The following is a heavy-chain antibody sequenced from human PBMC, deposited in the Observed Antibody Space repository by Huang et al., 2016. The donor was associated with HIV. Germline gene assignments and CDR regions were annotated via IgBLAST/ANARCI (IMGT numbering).Heavy chain of an antibody. D-gene: IGHD2-21*01. CDR3: ARVPSGLYSDY. CDR2: GGGYSSFT. CDR1: GYTFSIYG. J-gene: IGHJ4*02. Sequence: VQLVQYGPEVKKPGDSVKVSCKASGYTFSIYGISWVRQAPGQGPEWMGRGGGYSSFTTTSRRIQGKVTMATDTATSTEYMDWRSLTADDTGVYYCARVPSGLYSDYWGQGTLVTVSS. V-gene: IGHV1-18*01.